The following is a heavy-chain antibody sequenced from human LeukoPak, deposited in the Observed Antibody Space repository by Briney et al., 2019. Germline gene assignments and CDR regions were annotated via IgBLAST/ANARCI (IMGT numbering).Heavy chain of an antibody. CDR3: ARDPSIPPTWVFDY. Sequence: QPGSSLRLSCAASGFTFSRYAMHWVRQAPGKGLEWVAVISYDGTNKYYADSVKGRFAISRDNSKNTLFLQMNSLRAEDTAVYYCARDPSIPPTWVFDYWGQGTLVTVSS. J-gene: IGHJ4*02. D-gene: IGHD2-2*01. V-gene: IGHV3-30*09. CDR1: GFTFSRYA. CDR2: ISYDGTNK.